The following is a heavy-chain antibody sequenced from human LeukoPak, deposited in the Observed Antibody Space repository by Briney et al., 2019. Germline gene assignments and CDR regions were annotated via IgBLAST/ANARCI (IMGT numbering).Heavy chain of an antibody. V-gene: IGHV4-31*03. CDR3: ASTKINYDSSGYRYWYFDL. D-gene: IGHD3-22*01. J-gene: IGHJ2*01. CDR1: GGSISSGGYY. CDR2: IYYSGST. Sequence: SETLSLTCTVSGGSISSGGYYWSWIRQHPGKGLEWIGYIYYSGSTYYNPSLKSRVTISVDTSKNQFSLKLSSVTAADTAVYYCASTKINYDSSGYRYWYFDLWGRGTLVTVSP.